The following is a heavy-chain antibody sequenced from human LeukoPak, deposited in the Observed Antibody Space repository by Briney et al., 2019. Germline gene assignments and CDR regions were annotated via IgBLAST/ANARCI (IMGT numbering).Heavy chain of an antibody. CDR1: GGTFSSYA. J-gene: IGHJ3*02. CDR2: IIPIFGTA. Sequence: GASVKVSCKASGGTFSSYAISWVRQAPGQRLEWMGRIIPIFGTANYAQKFQGRVTITTDESTSTAYMELSSLRSEDTAVYYCASGIAVAGTGGAFDIWGQGTMVTVSS. V-gene: IGHV1-69*05. D-gene: IGHD6-19*01. CDR3: ASGIAVAGTGGAFDI.